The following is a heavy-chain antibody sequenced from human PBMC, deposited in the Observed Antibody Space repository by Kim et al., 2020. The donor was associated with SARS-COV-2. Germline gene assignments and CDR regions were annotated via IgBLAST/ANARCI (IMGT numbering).Heavy chain of an antibody. CDR1: GFTFSSYA. Sequence: GGSLRLSCAASGFTFSSYAMSWVRQAPGKGLEWVSAISGSGGSTYYADSVKGRFTISRDNSKNTLYLQMNSLRAEDTAVYYCAKLALTYYYDSSAPQADYWGQGTLVTVSS. CDR3: AKLALTYYYDSSAPQADY. J-gene: IGHJ4*02. D-gene: IGHD3-22*01. V-gene: IGHV3-23*01. CDR2: ISGSGGST.